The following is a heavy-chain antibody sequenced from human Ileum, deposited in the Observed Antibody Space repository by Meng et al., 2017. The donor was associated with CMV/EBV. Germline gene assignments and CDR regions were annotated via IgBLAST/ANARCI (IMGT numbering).Heavy chain of an antibody. CDR2: SSHSGNT. J-gene: IGHJ4*02. CDR3: ARGRDFWWEMDY. V-gene: IGHV4-34*01. D-gene: IGHD1-26*01. Sequence: QVQLHQWGGGVLRPSETLSLLCAVYSGSFSDFCWGWSRQPPGKGLEWIGESSHSGNTKYNPSLKSRVTISVDASKNQFSLNMRSVTAADTAVYYCARGRDFWWEMDYTGQGTLVTVSS. CDR1: SGSFSDFC.